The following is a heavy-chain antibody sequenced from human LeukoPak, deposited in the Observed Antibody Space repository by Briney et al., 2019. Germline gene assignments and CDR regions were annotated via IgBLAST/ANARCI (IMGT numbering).Heavy chain of an antibody. CDR1: GFTFSNFG. CDR2: IKQDGSEK. J-gene: IGHJ4*02. Sequence: GGSLRLSCAASGFTFSNFGMHWVRQAPGRGLEWVANIKQDGSEKYYVDSLKGRFTISRDNAKSSLFLQMNSLRAEDTAVYYCARDVEASNFWTGYSYWGQGSLVTVSS. D-gene: IGHD3/OR15-3a*01. V-gene: IGHV3-7*01. CDR3: ARDVEASNFWTGYSY.